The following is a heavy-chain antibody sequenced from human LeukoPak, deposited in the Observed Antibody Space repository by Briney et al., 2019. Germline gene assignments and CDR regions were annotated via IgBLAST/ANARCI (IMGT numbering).Heavy chain of an antibody. CDR2: IWYDGSNE. Sequence: GGSLRLSCVASGFTFSSYGMNWVRQAPGKGLEWVAVIWYDGSNEYYVDSVKGRFTISRDNSKNTLYLQMNSLRVEDTAVYYCAAGDPVSYWGQGTLVSVSS. D-gene: IGHD4-17*01. J-gene: IGHJ4*02. V-gene: IGHV3-33*01. CDR3: AAGDPVSY. CDR1: GFTFSSYG.